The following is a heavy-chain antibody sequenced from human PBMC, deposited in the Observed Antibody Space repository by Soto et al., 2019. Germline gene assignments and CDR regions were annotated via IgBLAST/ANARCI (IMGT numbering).Heavy chain of an antibody. Sequence: SETLSLTCTVFGGSISSYYWSWIRQPPGKGLEWIGYIYYSGSTNYNPSLKSRVTISVDTSKNQFSLKLSSVTAADTAVYYCARGDILTGYDNWGQGTLVNVSS. CDR2: IYYSGST. D-gene: IGHD3-9*01. V-gene: IGHV4-59*01. CDR3: ARGDILTGYDN. J-gene: IGHJ4*02. CDR1: GGSISSYY.